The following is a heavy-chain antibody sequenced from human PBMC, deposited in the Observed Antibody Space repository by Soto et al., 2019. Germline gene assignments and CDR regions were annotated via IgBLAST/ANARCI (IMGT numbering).Heavy chain of an antibody. J-gene: IGHJ6*02. CDR1: GFTFSSYW. V-gene: IGHV3-74*01. CDR3: AIGGSSPADYGMDV. CDR2: INSDGSST. D-gene: IGHD6-6*01. Sequence: GGSLRLSCAASGFTFSSYWMHWVRQAPGKGLVWVSRINSDGSSTSYADSVKGRFTISRDNAKNTLYLQMDSLRAEDTAVYYCAIGGSSPADYGMDVWGQGTTVTVSS.